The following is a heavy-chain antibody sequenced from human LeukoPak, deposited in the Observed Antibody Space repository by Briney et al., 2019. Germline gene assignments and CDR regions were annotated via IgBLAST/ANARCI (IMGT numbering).Heavy chain of an antibody. D-gene: IGHD3-22*01. CDR1: GYSISNGYY. Sequence: SETLSLTCAVSGYSISNGYYWGWIRQPPGKGLEWIGSIYHSGSTYYNPSLKSRVTISVDTSKNQFSLKLSSVTAADTAVYYCARAINYYDSSGYYPGGFDYSYMDVWGKGTTVTVSS. CDR2: IYHSGST. V-gene: IGHV4-38-2*01. J-gene: IGHJ6*03. CDR3: ARAINYYDSSGYYPGGFDYSYMDV.